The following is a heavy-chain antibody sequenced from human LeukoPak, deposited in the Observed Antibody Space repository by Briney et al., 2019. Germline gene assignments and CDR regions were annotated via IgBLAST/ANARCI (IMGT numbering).Heavy chain of an antibody. V-gene: IGHV4-39*07. CDR1: GGSISSSSYY. CDR3: AIDSSGHAVDY. CDR2: IYYSGST. J-gene: IGHJ4*02. D-gene: IGHD6-19*01. Sequence: SETLSLTCTVSGGSISSSSYYWGWIRQPPGKGLEWIGSIYYSGSTYYNPSLKSRVTISVDTSKNQFSLKLSSVTAADTAVYYCAIDSSGHAVDYWGQGTLVTVSS.